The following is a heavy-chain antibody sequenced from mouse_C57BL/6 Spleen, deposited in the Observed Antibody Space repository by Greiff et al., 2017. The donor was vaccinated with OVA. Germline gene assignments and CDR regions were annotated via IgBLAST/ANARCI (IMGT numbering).Heavy chain of an antibody. Sequence: QVQLQQSGPGLVAPSQSLSITCTVSGFSLTSYGVSWVRQPPGKGLEWLGVIWGDGSTNYHSALISRLSISKDNSKSQVFLKLNSLQTDDTATYYCAKITTVVATRGWYFDVWGTGTTVTVSS. V-gene: IGHV2-3*01. CDR1: GFSLTSYG. CDR2: IWGDGST. J-gene: IGHJ1*03. CDR3: AKITTVVATRGWYFDV. D-gene: IGHD1-1*01.